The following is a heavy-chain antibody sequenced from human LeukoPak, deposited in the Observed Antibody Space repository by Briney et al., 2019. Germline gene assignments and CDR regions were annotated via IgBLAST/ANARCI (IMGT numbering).Heavy chain of an antibody. CDR1: GFTFSSHW. J-gene: IGHJ4*02. D-gene: IGHD4-17*01. Sequence: PGGSLRLSCAGSGFTFSSHWMGWVRQAPGKGLEWLANIKEDGHEKYYVDSVQGRFTLSRDNAKNSLFLQMDSLRAEDTAVYFCARHGYYVFDYWGQGTLVTVSS. CDR2: IKEDGHEK. V-gene: IGHV3-7*01. CDR3: ARHGYYVFDY.